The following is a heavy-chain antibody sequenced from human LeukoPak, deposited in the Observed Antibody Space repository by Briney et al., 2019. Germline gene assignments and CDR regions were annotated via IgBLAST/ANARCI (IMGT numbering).Heavy chain of an antibody. CDR3: ARAAVTGTPLSFDY. Sequence: SETLSLTCTVSGGSISSGGYYWSWIRQHPGKGLEWIGYIYYSGSTYYNPSLKSRVTMSVDTSKNQFSLRLSSVTAADTAVYYCARAAVTGTPLSFDYWGQGTLVTVSS. CDR2: IYYSGST. V-gene: IGHV4-31*03. D-gene: IGHD6-13*01. J-gene: IGHJ4*02. CDR1: GGSISSGGYY.